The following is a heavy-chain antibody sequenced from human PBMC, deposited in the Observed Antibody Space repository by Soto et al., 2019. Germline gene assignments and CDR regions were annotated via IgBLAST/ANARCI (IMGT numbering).Heavy chain of an antibody. D-gene: IGHD3-3*02. CDR3: ARGTALAFYASFDY. V-gene: IGHV4-34*01. CDR1: GASFNDYY. Sequence: SETLSLTCAVSGASFNDYYWTWIRQPPGKGLEWLGEIIHTGSTNYSPSLTSRVTISVDTSKNQFSLKLSSVTAADTAVYFCARGTALAFYASFDYWGQGTLVTVSS. CDR2: IIHTGST. J-gene: IGHJ4*02.